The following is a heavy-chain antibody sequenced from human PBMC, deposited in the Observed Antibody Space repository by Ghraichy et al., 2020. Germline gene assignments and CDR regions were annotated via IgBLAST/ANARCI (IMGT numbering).Heavy chain of an antibody. D-gene: IGHD2-2*01. Sequence: GSLRLSCAASGFTVSTNYMTWVRQAPGKGLEWVSVIHSGGTTYYADSVKGRFTISRDNSKNTLYLQMNSLRAEDTAVYYCARDSSSYGMDVWGQGTTVTVSS. CDR3: ARDSSSYGMDV. J-gene: IGHJ6*02. CDR1: GFTVSTNY. CDR2: IHSGGTT. V-gene: IGHV3-53*01.